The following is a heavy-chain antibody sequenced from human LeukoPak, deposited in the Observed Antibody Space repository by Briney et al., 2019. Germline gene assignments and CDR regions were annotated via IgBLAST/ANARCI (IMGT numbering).Heavy chain of an antibody. CDR2: IYTSGST. J-gene: IGHJ4*02. CDR1: GASISSGGYF. Sequence: SETLSLTCTVSGASISSGGYFWSWIRQPAGKGLEWIGRIYTSGSTNYNPSLKSRVTMSVDTSKNQFSLKLSSVTAADTAVYYCARISDDFWSGYLFDYWGQGTLVTVSS. V-gene: IGHV4-61*02. D-gene: IGHD3-3*01. CDR3: ARISDDFWSGYLFDY.